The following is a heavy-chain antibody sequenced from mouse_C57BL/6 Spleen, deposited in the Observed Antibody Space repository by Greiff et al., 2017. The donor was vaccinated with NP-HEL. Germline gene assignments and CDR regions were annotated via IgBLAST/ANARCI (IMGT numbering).Heavy chain of an antibody. Sequence: EVQVVESGGGLVKPGGSLKLSCAASGFTFSDYGMHWVRQAPEKGLEWVAYISSGSSTIYYADKVKGRFTISRDNAKNTLFLQMTSLRSEDTAMYYCARGITTVGYFDVWGTGTTVTVSS. CDR2: ISSGSSTI. J-gene: IGHJ1*03. CDR1: GFTFSDYG. D-gene: IGHD1-1*01. V-gene: IGHV5-17*01. CDR3: ARGITTVGYFDV.